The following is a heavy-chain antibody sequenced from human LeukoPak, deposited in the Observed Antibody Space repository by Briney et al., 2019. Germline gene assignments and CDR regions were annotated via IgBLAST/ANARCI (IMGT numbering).Heavy chain of an antibody. Sequence: GASVEVSCKASGGTFSSYAISWVRQAPGQGLEWMGGIIPIFGTANYAQKFQGRVTITTDESTSTAYMELSSLRSEDTAVYYCARGPKYYDFWSGYSAFYYYYYMDVWGKGTTVTVSS. CDR3: ARGPKYYDFWSGYSAFYYYYYMDV. V-gene: IGHV1-69*05. CDR2: IIPIFGTA. CDR1: GGTFSSYA. J-gene: IGHJ6*03. D-gene: IGHD3-3*01.